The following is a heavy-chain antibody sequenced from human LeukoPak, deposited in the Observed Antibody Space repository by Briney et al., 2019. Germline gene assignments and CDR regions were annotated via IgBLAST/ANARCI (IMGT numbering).Heavy chain of an antibody. J-gene: IGHJ6*03. CDR1: GFTFSSYS. V-gene: IGHV3-21*01. Sequence: PGGSLRLSCAASGFTFSSYSMNWVRQAPGKGLEWVSSISSSSGYIYYADSVKGRFTISRANAKNSLYLQMNSLRAEDTAVYYCARVLGDDFWSGYYSSYYYYMDVWGKGTTVTVSS. CDR3: ARVLGDDFWSGYYSSYYYYMDV. CDR2: ISSSSGYI. D-gene: IGHD3-3*01.